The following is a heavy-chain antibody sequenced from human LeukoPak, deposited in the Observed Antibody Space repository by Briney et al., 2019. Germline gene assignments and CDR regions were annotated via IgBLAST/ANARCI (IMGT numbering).Heavy chain of an antibody. Sequence: PSETLSLTCTVSGGSISSYYWSWIRQPPGKGLEWIGYIYYSGSTNYNPSLKSRVTISVDTSKNQFSLKLSSVTAADTAMYYCAGAGAYCGGDCFKPFDYWGQGTLVTVSS. V-gene: IGHV4-59*01. CDR3: AGAGAYCGGDCFKPFDY. CDR2: IYYSGST. D-gene: IGHD2-21*02. CDR1: GGSISSYY. J-gene: IGHJ4*02.